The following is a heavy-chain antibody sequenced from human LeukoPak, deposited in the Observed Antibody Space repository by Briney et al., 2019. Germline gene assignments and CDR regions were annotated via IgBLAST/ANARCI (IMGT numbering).Heavy chain of an antibody. CDR1: GGSISSGTFY. D-gene: IGHD1-26*01. CDR2: IYTSGRT. CDR3: ARESLGPPYYFDF. V-gene: IGHV4-61*02. Sequence: SETLSLNCTVSGGSISSGTFYWSWIRQPAGKGLERIGRIYTSGRTNCNPSLKSRVTISVDTSKNQFSLKLNSVTAADTAVYYCARESLGPPYYFDFWGQGTLVTVSS. J-gene: IGHJ4*02.